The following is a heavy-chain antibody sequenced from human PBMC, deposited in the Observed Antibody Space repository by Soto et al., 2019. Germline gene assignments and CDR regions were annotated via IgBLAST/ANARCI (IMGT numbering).Heavy chain of an antibody. Sequence: SETLSLTCTVSGGSVSSGDYYWSWIRQPPGKGLEWIGYIYYSGSTNYNPALKSRVSISLDTSKNQFSLRLTSVTAADTAVYYCARIPVDTYMINWFDPWGQGTLVTVSS. D-gene: IGHD5-18*01. CDR1: GGSVSSGDYY. J-gene: IGHJ5*02. CDR2: IYYSGST. CDR3: ARIPVDTYMINWFDP. V-gene: IGHV4-61*08.